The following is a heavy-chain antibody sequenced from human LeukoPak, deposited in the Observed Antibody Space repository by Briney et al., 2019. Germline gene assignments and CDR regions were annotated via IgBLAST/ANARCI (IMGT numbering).Heavy chain of an antibody. J-gene: IGHJ4*02. V-gene: IGHV4-61*01. D-gene: IGHD1-14*01. Sequence: PSETLSLTCTVSDGSVSSGSYYWSWVRQPPGKGLEWIGYIYYSGSTNYNPSLKSRVTISVDTSKNQFSLKLRSVTAADTAVYYCASTYRYFDCWGQGSLVTVSS. CDR2: IYYSGST. CDR3: ASTYRYFDC. CDR1: DGSVSSGSYY.